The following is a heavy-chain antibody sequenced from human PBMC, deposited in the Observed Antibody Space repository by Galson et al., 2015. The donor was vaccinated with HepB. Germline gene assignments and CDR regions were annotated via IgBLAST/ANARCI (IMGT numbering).Heavy chain of an antibody. V-gene: IGHV1-18*01. CDR2: ISANSGNT. J-gene: IGHJ4*02. CDR3: ARATVTTNFDY. Sequence: SVKVSCKASGYTFTRNGISWVRQAPGQGLEWMGWISANSGNTNYAQKFQDRVTMTTETSTSTAYMELRSLTSDDTAVYYCARATVTTNFDYWGQGTLVPVSP. CDR1: GYTFTRNG. D-gene: IGHD4-17*01.